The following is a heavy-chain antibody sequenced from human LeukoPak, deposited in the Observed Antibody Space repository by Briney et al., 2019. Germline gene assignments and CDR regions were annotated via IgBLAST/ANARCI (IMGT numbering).Heavy chain of an antibody. CDR1: GYTFTGYY. CDR3: ARDRRSYYYYYMDV. CDR2: INPNSGGT. Sequence: ASVKVSCKASGYTFTGYYMHWVRQAPGQGLEWMGWINPNSGGTNYAQKFQGRVTMTRDTFISTAYMELSRLRSDDTAVYYCARDRRSYYYYYMDVWGKGTTVTVSS. V-gene: IGHV1-2*02. J-gene: IGHJ6*03.